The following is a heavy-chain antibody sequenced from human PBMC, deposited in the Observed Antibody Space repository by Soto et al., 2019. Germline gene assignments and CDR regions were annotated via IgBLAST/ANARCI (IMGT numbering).Heavy chain of an antibody. J-gene: IGHJ3*02. Sequence: QVQLVQSGAEVKKPGASVKVSCKASGYTFTSYDINWVRQATGQGLEWMGWMNPNSGNTGYAQKFQGRVNVTRNTSISRAYMALSSLRSEDTAVYYCAKGNNYYDSGDDAFDIWGQGTMVTVSS. D-gene: IGHD3-10*01. CDR2: MNPNSGNT. CDR3: AKGNNYYDSGDDAFDI. V-gene: IGHV1-8*01. CDR1: GYTFTSYD.